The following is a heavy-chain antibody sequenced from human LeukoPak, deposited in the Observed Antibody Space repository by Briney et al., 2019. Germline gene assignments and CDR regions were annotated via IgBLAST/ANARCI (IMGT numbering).Heavy chain of an antibody. J-gene: IGHJ4*02. CDR3: AKPYYYGSRSYMDY. V-gene: IGHV3-30*18. CDR2: ISYDGSNT. CDR1: GFTFSSYG. Sequence: GGSLRLSCAASGFTFSSYGMHWVRQAPGKGLEWVAVISYDGSNTYNADSVKGRFTISRDNSKNMLYLQMNSLRAEDTAVYYCAKPYYYGSRSYMDYWGQGTLVTVSS. D-gene: IGHD3-10*01.